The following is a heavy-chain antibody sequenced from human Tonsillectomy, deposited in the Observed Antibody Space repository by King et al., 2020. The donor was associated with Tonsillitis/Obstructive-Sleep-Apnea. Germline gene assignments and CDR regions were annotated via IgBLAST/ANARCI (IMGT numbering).Heavy chain of an antibody. CDR1: GYTFTSYD. J-gene: IGHJ4*02. D-gene: IGHD3-22*01. CDR2: ISAYNDNT. Sequence: QLVQSGAEVKKPGASVKVSCKASGYTFTSYDINWVRQAPGQGLEWMGWISAYNDNTNFAQKLQGRVTMTTDTSTSTAYMELRSLRSDDTAVFYCARGGCYYDSSGYYFDYWGQGTLVTVSS. V-gene: IGHV1-18*01. CDR3: ARGGCYYDSSGYYFDY.